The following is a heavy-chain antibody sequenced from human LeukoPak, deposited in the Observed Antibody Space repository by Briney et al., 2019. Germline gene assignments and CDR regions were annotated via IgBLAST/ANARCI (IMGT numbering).Heavy chain of an antibody. CDR1: GFTFSSYG. J-gene: IGHJ4*02. Sequence: GGSLRLSCAPSGFTFSSYGMRWARQAPGKGREWVSAISGSGGSTYYADSVKGRFTISRDNSKNTLYLQMNSLRAEDTAVYYCAKGTSGSFSYYFDYWGQGTLVTVSS. CDR2: ISGSGGST. D-gene: IGHD1-26*01. CDR3: AKGTSGSFSYYFDY. V-gene: IGHV3-23*01.